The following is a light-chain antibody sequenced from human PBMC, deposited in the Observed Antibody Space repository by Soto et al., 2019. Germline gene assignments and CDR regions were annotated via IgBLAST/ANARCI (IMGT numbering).Light chain of an antibody. V-gene: IGKV3-20*01. Sequence: EIVLTQSPGTLSLSPGERATLSCRTSESISSSYLGWYQQKPGQAPRLLIYGASRRATGIPDRFSGSGSRTDFTLTITRLDPEDFAVYCCQQYGTSPFTVGPGTTVDIK. CDR2: GAS. CDR3: QQYGTSPFT. CDR1: ESISSSY. J-gene: IGKJ3*01.